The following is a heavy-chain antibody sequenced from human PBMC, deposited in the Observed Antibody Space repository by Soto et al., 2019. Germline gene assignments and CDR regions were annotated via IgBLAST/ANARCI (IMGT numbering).Heavy chain of an antibody. J-gene: IGHJ6*03. CDR3: ARANPSSYGDYYYYYMDV. Sequence: GGSLRLSCAASGFTFSSYSMNWVRQAPGKGLEWVSYIDSSSRTIYYADSVKGRFTITRDNAKNSLYLQMNSLRAEDTAVYSCARANPSSYGDYYYYYMDVWGKGTTVTVSS. CDR2: IDSSSRTI. V-gene: IGHV3-48*01. CDR1: GFTFSSYS. D-gene: IGHD4-17*01.